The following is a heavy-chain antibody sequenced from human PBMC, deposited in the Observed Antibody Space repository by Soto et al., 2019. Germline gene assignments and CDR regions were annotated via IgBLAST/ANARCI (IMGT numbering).Heavy chain of an antibody. J-gene: IGHJ4*02. Sequence: QAQVVQSGAEVRKPGSSVKLSCKASEGTFNSYAIAWVRQAPGQGLEWMGGIIPYYNTLNYAQKFQDRVKITADDSTNTVDMELSSLRSDDTAVYFCASGASRWYPYFFESWAQGTLVTGSS. D-gene: IGHD6-13*01. CDR2: IIPYYNTL. CDR3: ASGASRWYPYFFES. V-gene: IGHV1-69*01. CDR1: EGTFNSYA.